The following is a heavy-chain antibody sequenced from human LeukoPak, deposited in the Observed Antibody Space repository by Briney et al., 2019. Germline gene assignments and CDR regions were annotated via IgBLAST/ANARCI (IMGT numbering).Heavy chain of an antibody. V-gene: IGHV3-7*03. D-gene: IGHD3-3*01. CDR3: ARALSA. CDR1: GFTFSNYW. J-gene: IGHJ4*02. Sequence: PGGSLRLSCAASGFTFSNYWMHWVRQAPGKGLEWVANIRQDGGEIYYADSAKGRFSISRDNAKKSAYLQMNSLRAEDTAVYYCARALSAWGQGTLVTVSS. CDR2: IRQDGGEI.